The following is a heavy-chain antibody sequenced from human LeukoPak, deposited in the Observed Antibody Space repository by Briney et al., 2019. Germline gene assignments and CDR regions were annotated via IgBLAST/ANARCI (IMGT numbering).Heavy chain of an antibody. J-gene: IGHJ5*02. V-gene: IGHV1-69*06. CDR3: ARAADSSSYEIGVNWFDP. D-gene: IGHD6-13*01. CDR2: IIPIFGTA. CDR1: GGTFSSDA. Sequence: SVKVSCKASGGTFSSDAISWVRQAPGQGLEWMGGIIPIFGTANYAQKFQGRVTITADKSTSTAYMELSSLRSEDTAVYYCARAADSSSYEIGVNWFDPWGQGTLVTVSS.